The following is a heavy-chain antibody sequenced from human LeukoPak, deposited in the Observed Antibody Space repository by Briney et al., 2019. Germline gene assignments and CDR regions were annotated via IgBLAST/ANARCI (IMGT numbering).Heavy chain of an antibody. Sequence: PSETLSLTCTVSGDSVSSSPYYWGWIRQPPGRGLEWIGNTYSTSTLYNASLRSRVAITEDASKNQFSLKLSSVTAADTAVYYCAREYYYDSSGYRYNWFDPWGQGTLVTVSS. D-gene: IGHD3-22*01. CDR1: GDSVSSSPYY. CDR3: AREYYYDSSGYRYNWFDP. V-gene: IGHV4-61*01. CDR2: TYSTST. J-gene: IGHJ5*02.